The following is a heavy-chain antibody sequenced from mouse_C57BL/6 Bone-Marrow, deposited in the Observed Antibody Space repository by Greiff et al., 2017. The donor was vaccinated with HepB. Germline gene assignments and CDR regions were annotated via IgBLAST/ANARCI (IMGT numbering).Heavy chain of an antibody. V-gene: IGHV2-5*01. CDR2: IWRGGST. CDR3: ATPPHYYGSSYGYFDV. Sequence: VQLQQSGPGLVQPSQRLSITCTVSGFSLTSYGVHWVRQSPGKGLEWLGVIWRGGSTDYNAAFMSRLSITKDNSKSQVFFKMNSLQADDTAIYYCATPPHYYGSSYGYFDVWGTGTTVTVSS. J-gene: IGHJ1*03. CDR1: GFSLTSYG. D-gene: IGHD1-1*01.